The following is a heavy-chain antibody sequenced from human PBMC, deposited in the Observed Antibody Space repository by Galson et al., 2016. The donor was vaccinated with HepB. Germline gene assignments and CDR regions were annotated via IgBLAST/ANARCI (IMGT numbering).Heavy chain of an antibody. V-gene: IGHV1-46*01. CDR1: GYTFTNYY. J-gene: IGHJ6*02. CDR3: ARDGGQWLSSDYYSYGMDV. Sequence: SVKVSCKAYGYTFTNYYIHWVRQAPGQGLEWMGVINPSGGSTNYAQKFQGRVTVTRDTSTSTVYMELSSLRSEDTAVYYCARDGGQWLSSDYYSYGMDVWGQGTTVTVSS. D-gene: IGHD3-22*01. CDR2: INPSGGST.